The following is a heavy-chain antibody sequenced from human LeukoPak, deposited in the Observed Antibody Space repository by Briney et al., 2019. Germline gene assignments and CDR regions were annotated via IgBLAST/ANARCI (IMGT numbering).Heavy chain of an antibody. D-gene: IGHD3-10*01. Sequence: PSETLSLICTVSGGSINSNSYYWGWIRQPPGKGLEWIGSIYYSGSTYYTPSLKSRVTISVDTSKNQFSLKLSSVTAADTAVYYCARNRYYHGSGSYGVPNWFDPWGQGTLVTVSS. J-gene: IGHJ5*02. CDR1: GGSINSNSYY. CDR2: IYYSGST. CDR3: ARNRYYHGSGSYGVPNWFDP. V-gene: IGHV4-39*01.